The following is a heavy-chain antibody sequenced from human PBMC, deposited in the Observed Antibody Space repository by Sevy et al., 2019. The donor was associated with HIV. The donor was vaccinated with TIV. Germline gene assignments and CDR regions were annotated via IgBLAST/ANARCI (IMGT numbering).Heavy chain of an antibody. D-gene: IGHD6-6*01. CDR3: AQLRRGSSSPDAFDI. CDR2: ISGSGGST. CDR1: GFTFSSYA. Sequence: GGSLRLSCAASGFTFSSYAMSWVRQAPGKGLEWVSAISGSGGSTYYADSVKGRFTISRDNSKNTLYLQMNSLRAEDTAVYYCAQLRRGSSSPDAFDIWGQGTMVTVSS. V-gene: IGHV3-23*01. J-gene: IGHJ3*02.